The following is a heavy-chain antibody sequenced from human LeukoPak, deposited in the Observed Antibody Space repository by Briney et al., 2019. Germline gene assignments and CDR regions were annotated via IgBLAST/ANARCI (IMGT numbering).Heavy chain of an antibody. CDR2: IIPIFGTA. D-gene: IGHD3-22*01. Sequence: SVKVSCKASGGTFSSYAISWVRQAPGQGLEWMGGIIPIFGTANYAQKFQGRVTITADESTSTAYMELSSLRSEDTAVYYCARGRTGYYYDSSGYYHWGQGTLVTVSS. CDR1: GGTFSSYA. CDR3: ARGRTGYYYDSSGYYH. J-gene: IGHJ5*02. V-gene: IGHV1-69*13.